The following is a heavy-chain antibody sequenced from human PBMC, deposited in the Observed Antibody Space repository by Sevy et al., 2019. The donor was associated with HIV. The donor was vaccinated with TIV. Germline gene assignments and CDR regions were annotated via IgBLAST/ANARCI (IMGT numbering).Heavy chain of an antibody. Sequence: GGSLRLSCTASGFTFGDYCMSWVRQAPGKGLEWVAFLKSDVYGGTVDHAAAVRGRFVVSRDDSKTIANLHMNALKTEDTGVYYCTRWKAAQSIFDYWGQGALVTVSS. CDR2: LKSDVYGGTV. J-gene: IGHJ4*02. CDR3: TRWKAAQSIFDY. D-gene: IGHD6-13*01. V-gene: IGHV3-49*04. CDR1: GFTFGDYC.